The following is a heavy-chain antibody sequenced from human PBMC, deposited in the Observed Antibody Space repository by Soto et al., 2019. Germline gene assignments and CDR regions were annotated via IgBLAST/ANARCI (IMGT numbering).Heavy chain of an antibody. CDR3: VRGAVYNWIGDF. Sequence: EVQLVVSGGDLIQPGGSLRLSCAASGFTFSNYWMHWVRQAPGKGLVWVSRINGDGSTTSYADSVKGRFTISRDNAKNTLSLQMNSLRAEDTAVYYCVRGAVYNWIGDFWGQGTLVTVSS. CDR1: GFTFSNYW. CDR2: INGDGSTT. V-gene: IGHV3-74*01. J-gene: IGHJ4*02. D-gene: IGHD1-20*01.